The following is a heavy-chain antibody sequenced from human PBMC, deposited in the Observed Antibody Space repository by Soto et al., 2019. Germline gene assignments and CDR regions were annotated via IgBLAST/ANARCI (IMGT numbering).Heavy chain of an antibody. CDR1: GGSISSYY. V-gene: IGHV4-59*01. D-gene: IGHD4-17*01. CDR2: IYYSGST. J-gene: IGHJ4*02. CDR3: ARLPEGFDYGDRNYYFDY. Sequence: SETLSLTCTVSGGSISSYYWSWIRQPPGKGLEWIGYIYYSGSTNYNPSLKSRVTISVDTSKNQFSLKLSSVTAADTAVYYCARLPEGFDYGDRNYYFDYRGQGTLVTVSS.